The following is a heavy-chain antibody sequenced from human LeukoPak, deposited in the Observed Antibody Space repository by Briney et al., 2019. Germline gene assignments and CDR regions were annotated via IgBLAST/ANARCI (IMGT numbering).Heavy chain of an antibody. CDR3: ARDGYYYAEEFDP. Sequence: GGSLRLSCAASGFTFSSYAMHWVRQAPGKGLEGVAVISYDGSNKYYADSVKGRFTISRDNSKNTLYLQMNRLRAEDTAVYYCARDGYYYAEEFDPWGQGTLVTVSS. J-gene: IGHJ5*02. CDR1: GFTFSSYA. D-gene: IGHD3-10*01. CDR2: ISYDGSNK. V-gene: IGHV3-30*04.